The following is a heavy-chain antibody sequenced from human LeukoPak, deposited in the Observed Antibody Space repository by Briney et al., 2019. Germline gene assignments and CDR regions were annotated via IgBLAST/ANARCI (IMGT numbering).Heavy chain of an antibody. D-gene: IGHD1-1*01. CDR1: GGSFSGYY. J-gene: IGHJ5*02. V-gene: IGHV4-34*01. CDR2: INHSGST. CDR3: ARATAGYNWFDP. Sequence: SETLSLACADYGGSFSGYYWSWIPQPPGKGLEWIGEINHSGSTNYNPSLKSRVTISVDTSKNQFSLKLSSVTAADTAVYYCARATAGYNWFDPWGQGTLVTVSS.